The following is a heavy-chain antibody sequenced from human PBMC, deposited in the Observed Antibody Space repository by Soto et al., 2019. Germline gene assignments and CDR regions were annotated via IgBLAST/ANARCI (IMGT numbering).Heavy chain of an antibody. V-gene: IGHV4-34*01. CDR1: GGSFSGYY. CDR3: ARGRRYSYGSSGFDY. D-gene: IGHD5-18*01. CDR2: INHSGST. J-gene: IGHJ4*02. Sequence: SETLSLTCAVYGGSFSGYYWSWIRQPPGKGLEWIGEINHSGSTNYNPSLKSRVTISVDTSKNQFFLKLSSVTAADTAVYYCARGRRYSYGSSGFDYWGQGTLVTVSS.